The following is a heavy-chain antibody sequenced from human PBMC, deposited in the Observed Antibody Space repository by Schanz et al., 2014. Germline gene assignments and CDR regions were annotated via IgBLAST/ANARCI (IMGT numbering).Heavy chain of an antibody. CDR2: IKEDGSVR. CDR3: ARPLGPNYYYYGLDV. V-gene: IGHV3-7*01. J-gene: IGHJ6*02. CDR1: GFTFSSNA. Sequence: EVQLLESGGGLVQPGGSLRLSCAASGFTFSSNAMCWVRQAPGKGLEWVANIKEDGSVRNHVASLEGRFTISRDNAKNTLYLQMNSLRAEDTAVYYCARPLGPNYYYYGLDVWGQGTTVTVSS.